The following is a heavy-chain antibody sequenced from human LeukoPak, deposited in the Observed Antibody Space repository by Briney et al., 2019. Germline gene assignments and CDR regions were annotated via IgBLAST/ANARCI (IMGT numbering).Heavy chain of an antibody. Sequence: TGGSLRLSCAASGFSISNYWMHWVRQAPGKGLEWVANIKQDGSQKFYVDSVKGRFTISRDNAKNSLYLQMNSLRAEDTAVYYCAKGSGFLFDYCGQGILVTVSS. J-gene: IGHJ4*02. CDR1: GFSISNYW. CDR2: IKQDGSQK. D-gene: IGHD2-21*01. V-gene: IGHV3-7*01. CDR3: AKGSGFLFDY.